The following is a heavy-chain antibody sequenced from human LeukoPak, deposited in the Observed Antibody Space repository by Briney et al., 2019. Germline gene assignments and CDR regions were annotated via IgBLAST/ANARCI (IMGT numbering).Heavy chain of an antibody. D-gene: IGHD2-15*01. CDR1: GYTFTIYS. V-gene: IGHV1-18*01. Sequence: ASVKVSCKASGYTFTIYSITWVRQAPGQGLEWMGFISAYNGNTNYAQKFQGRVTMTTDTTTRTAYMELRSLRSVDAAIYYCARRHCRSGSCYYALDYWGQGTLVTVSS. CDR2: ISAYNGNT. CDR3: ARRHCRSGSCYYALDY. J-gene: IGHJ4*02.